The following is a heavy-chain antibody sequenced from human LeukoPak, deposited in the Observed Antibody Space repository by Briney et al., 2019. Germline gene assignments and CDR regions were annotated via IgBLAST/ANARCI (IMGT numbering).Heavy chain of an antibody. CDR1: GFTLSDYY. J-gene: IGHJ6*02. V-gene: IGHV3-11*06. CDR3: ARVGRYCSTTGCDYYYGMDV. CDR2: ISSGSPYI. D-gene: IGHD2-2*01. Sequence: GGSLRLSCAASGFTLSDYYMSWIRQAPGKGLEWVSYISSGSPYINDADSVKGRFTISRDNAKSSLYLRMSSLRAEDTAVYYCARVGRYCSTTGCDYYYGMDVWGQGTTVTGSS.